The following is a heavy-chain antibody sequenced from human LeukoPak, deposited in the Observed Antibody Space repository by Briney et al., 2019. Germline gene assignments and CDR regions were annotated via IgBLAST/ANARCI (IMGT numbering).Heavy chain of an antibody. CDR1: GFTFSDSV. Sequence: PGGSLRLSCVGSGFTFSDSVMHWVRQAPGKGLEYVSSIGATGGSIDYADSVRGRFTISRDNSRNTLYLQMRSLRTEDMDVYYCATKRAGGTYPYDYWGQGTLVTVSS. D-gene: IGHD1-26*01. CDR2: IGATGGSI. CDR3: ATKRAGGTYPYDY. V-gene: IGHV3-64*02. J-gene: IGHJ4*02.